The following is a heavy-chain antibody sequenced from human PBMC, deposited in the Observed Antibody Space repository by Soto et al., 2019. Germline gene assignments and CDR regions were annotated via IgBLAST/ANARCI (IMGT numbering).Heavy chain of an antibody. V-gene: IGHV3-7*01. CDR1: GFTFSTYW. CDR3: AHLVRDGYKGFDY. CDR2: INQDGDKE. D-gene: IGHD3-9*01. Sequence: EVPLVDSGGGLVQPGGSLRLSCAASGFTFSTYWMSWVRQAPAKGLEWVANINQDGDKEYYVDSVRGRFTISRDNAKNSLYLQMNSLRAEDTAVYYCAHLVRDGYKGFDYWGRGTLVTVSS. J-gene: IGHJ4*02.